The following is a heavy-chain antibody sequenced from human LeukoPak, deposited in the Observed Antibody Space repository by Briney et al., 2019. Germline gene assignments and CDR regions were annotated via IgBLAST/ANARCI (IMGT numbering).Heavy chain of an antibody. CDR1: GYTFTSYG. CDR3: AKGRGYSGYLYMDV. Sequence: ASVKVSCKASGYTFTSYGFAWLRQAPGQGLQWIGWISGYNDNTDYAEAFQGRVTMTTSRSTKTAFMELRRLKSDDTAVYYCAKGRGYSGYLYMDVWGKGTTVTISS. J-gene: IGHJ6*03. D-gene: IGHD5-12*01. V-gene: IGHV1-18*01. CDR2: ISGYNDNT.